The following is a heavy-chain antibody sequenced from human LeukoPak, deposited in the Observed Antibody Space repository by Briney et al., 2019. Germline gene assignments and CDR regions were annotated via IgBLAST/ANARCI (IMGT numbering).Heavy chain of an antibody. CDR3: ARDTAYGSGSSYNWFDP. D-gene: IGHD3-10*01. CDR1: GFTFSSYS. Sequence: PGGSLRLSCAASGFTFSSYSMNWVRQAPGKGLEWVSSISSSSSYIYYADSVKGRFTISRDNAKNSLYLQMNSLRAEDTAVYYCARDTAYGSGSSYNWFDPWGQGTLVTVSS. V-gene: IGHV3-21*01. J-gene: IGHJ5*02. CDR2: ISSSSSYI.